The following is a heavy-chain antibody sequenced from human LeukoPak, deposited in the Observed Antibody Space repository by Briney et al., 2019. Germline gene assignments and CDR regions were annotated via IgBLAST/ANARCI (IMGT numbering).Heavy chain of an antibody. D-gene: IGHD2-2*01. V-gene: IGHV4-39*07. J-gene: IGHJ6*03. CDR3: ASYQYPGYYYMDV. CDR2: IYHSGST. Sequence: PSETLSLTCTVSGGSISSSSYYWGWIRQPPGKGLEWIGEIYHSGSTNYNPSLKSRVTISVDKSKNQFSLKLSSVTAADTAVYYCASYQYPGYYYMDVWGKGTTVTVSS. CDR1: GGSISSSSYY.